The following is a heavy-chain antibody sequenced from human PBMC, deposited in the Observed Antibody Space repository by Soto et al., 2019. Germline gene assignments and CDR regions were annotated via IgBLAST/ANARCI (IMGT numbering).Heavy chain of an antibody. V-gene: IGHV6-1*01. CDR3: ARDRSGSGWFNAFDI. CDR1: GDSVFSSTAA. J-gene: IGHJ3*02. CDR2: TYYRSKWYN. D-gene: IGHD6-19*01. Sequence: SQTLSLTCAISGDSVFSSTAAWNWIRQSQSRGLEWLGRTYYRSKWYNDYAVSVKSRITINPDTSKHQFSLQLNSVTPEDTAVYYCARDRSGSGWFNAFDIWGHGTMVTVSS.